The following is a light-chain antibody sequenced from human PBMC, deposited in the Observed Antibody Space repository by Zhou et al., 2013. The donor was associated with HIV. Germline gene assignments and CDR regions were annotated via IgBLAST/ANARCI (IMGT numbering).Light chain of an antibody. CDR2: EAS. CDR1: QSVSNW. V-gene: IGKV1-5*03. CDR3: QEYSSYPRYT. J-gene: IGKJ2*01. Sequence: DIQMTQSPSTVSASLGDRVTITCRASQSVSNWLAWYQQRPGEAPKLLVYEASRLHSGVASRFSGSGSGTQFTLTISNLQPGDVGTYYCQEYSSYPRYTFGQGTKLDI.